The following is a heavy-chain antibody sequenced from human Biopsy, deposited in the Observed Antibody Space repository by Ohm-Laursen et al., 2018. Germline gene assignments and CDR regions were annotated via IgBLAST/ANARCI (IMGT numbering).Heavy chain of an antibody. CDR2: IYHSGTT. V-gene: IGHV4-31*03. CDR3: AACRASWDTTQGGDY. D-gene: IGHD1-26*01. Sequence: TLSLTCTVSGVSISVDGYYWAWIRQLPGKGLDWIGYIYHSGTTYYNPSLKSRLTMSVDTSKNEFALRLRSVTAADTAVYFCAACRASWDTTQGGDYWGQGTLVTVPS. CDR1: GVSISVDGYY. J-gene: IGHJ4*02.